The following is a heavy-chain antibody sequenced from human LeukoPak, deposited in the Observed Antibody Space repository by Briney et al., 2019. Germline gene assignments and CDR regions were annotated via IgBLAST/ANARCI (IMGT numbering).Heavy chain of an antibody. CDR1: GGSISSYY. CDR3: AGHHPRNTVDF. V-gene: IGHV4-59*08. CDR2: ISDIGSI. J-gene: IGHJ4*02. Sequence: SETLSLTCRVSGGSISSYYWSWIRQPPGKGLEWIAYISDIGSINYNPSLKSRVTISLDTSKNQFSLKLSSVTAADTAVYYCAGHHPRNTVDFWGQGTLVTVSS. D-gene: IGHD2/OR15-2a*01.